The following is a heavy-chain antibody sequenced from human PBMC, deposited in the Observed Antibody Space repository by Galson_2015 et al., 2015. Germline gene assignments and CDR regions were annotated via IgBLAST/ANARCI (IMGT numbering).Heavy chain of an antibody. Sequence: SLRLSCAASGFTFSSYAMHWVRQAPGEGLEWVSLISGDGGSTYYADSVKGRFTISRDNSKNSLYLQMNSLRTEDTALYYCAKEAGEGPLTGTTVPWGQGTLVTVSS. CDR2: ISGDGGST. V-gene: IGHV3-43*02. D-gene: IGHD1-7*01. CDR3: AKEAGEGPLTGTTVP. J-gene: IGHJ5*02. CDR1: GFTFSSYA.